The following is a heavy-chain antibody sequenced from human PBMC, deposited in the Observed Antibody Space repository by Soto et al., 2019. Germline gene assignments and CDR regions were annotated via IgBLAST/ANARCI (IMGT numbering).Heavy chain of an antibody. J-gene: IGHJ4*02. D-gene: IGHD1-26*01. V-gene: IGHV6-1*01. CDR1: GDSVSNNGAT. CDR2: AYYRSRWQY. Sequence: SQTLSLTCAICGDSVSNNGATWNWIRQSPSRGLEWLGRAYYRSRWQYDYATSVRSRITINPDTSKNQISLQLTSVTPEDTAVYYCAREPPDFNSGFDSWGQGSLVTVSS. CDR3: AREPPDFNSGFDS.